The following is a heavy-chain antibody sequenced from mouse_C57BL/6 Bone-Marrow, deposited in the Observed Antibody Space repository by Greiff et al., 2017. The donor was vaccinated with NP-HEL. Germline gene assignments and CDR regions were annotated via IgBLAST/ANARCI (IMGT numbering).Heavy chain of an antibody. CDR1: GYTFTNYW. D-gene: IGHD1-1*01. CDR3: AREGGRWYFDV. Sequence: VQLQQSGAELVRPGTSVKMSCKASGYTFTNYWIGWAKQRPGHGLEWIGDIYPGGGYTNYNEKFKGKATLTADKSSSTAYMQFSSLTSEDSAIYYCAREGGRWYFDVGGRGTAITVSA. V-gene: IGHV1-63*01. CDR2: IYPGGGYT. J-gene: IGHJ1*03.